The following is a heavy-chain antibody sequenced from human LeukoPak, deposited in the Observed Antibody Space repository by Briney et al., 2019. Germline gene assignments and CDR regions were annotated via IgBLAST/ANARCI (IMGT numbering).Heavy chain of an antibody. CDR1: GFTFSSYA. J-gene: IGHJ4*02. CDR2: ISGSGDTT. CDR3: ARDRLLYLDY. Sequence: GGSLRLSCAASGFTFSSYAMSWVRQAPGKGLEWVSAISGSGDTTYYADSVKGRFTISRDNSKNTLYLQINSLRVEDTAVYFCARDRLLYLDYWGQGTPVTVSS. D-gene: IGHD2-21*02. V-gene: IGHV3-23*01.